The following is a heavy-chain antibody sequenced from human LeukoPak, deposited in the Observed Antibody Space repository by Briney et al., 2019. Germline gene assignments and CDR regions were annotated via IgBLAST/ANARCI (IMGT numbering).Heavy chain of an antibody. V-gene: IGHV4-34*01. J-gene: IGHJ4*02. CDR2: INHSGST. CDR3: ARAARPVYFDY. D-gene: IGHD6-6*01. CDR1: GGSFSGYY. Sequence: TSETLSLTCAVYGGSFSGYYWSWIRQPPGKGLEWIGEINHSGSTNYNPSPKSRVTISVDTFKNQFSLKLSSVTAADTAVYYCARAARPVYFDYWGQGTLVTVSS.